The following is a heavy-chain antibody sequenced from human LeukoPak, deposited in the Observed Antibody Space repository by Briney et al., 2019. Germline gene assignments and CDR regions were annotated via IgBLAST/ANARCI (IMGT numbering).Heavy chain of an antibody. J-gene: IGHJ6*02. CDR1: GGSISSSSYY. D-gene: IGHD1-26*01. CDR3: ARTPLPNYYYYGMDV. CDR2: IYYSGST. Sequence: SETLSLTCTVSGGSISSSSYYWSWIRQPPGKGLEWIGYIYYSGSTNYNPSLKSRVTISVDTSKNQFSLKLSSVTAADTAVYYCARTPLPNYYYYGMDVWGQGTTVTVSS. V-gene: IGHV4-61*01.